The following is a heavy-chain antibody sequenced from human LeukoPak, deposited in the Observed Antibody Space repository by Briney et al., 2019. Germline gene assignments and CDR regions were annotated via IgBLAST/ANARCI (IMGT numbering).Heavy chain of an antibody. CDR2: IYYSGST. V-gene: IGHV4-39*01. CDR1: GGSISSSSYY. J-gene: IGHJ4*02. Sequence: SETLSLTCTVSGGSISSSSYYWGWIRQPPGKGLEWIGSIYYSGSTYYNPSLKSRVTISVDTSKNQFSLKLSSVTAADTAVYYCARRPRLIRYCSSTSCYEDYWGQGTLVTVSS. CDR3: ARRPRLIRYCSSTSCYEDY. D-gene: IGHD2-2*01.